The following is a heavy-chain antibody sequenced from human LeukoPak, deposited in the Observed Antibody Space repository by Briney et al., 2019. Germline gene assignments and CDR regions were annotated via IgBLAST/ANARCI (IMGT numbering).Heavy chain of an antibody. CDR3: ARRTSNPVGAIDY. Sequence: SETLSHTCTVSGGSISISNYHWGWIRQPPGRGLEWIGSISYSGTYYNPSLKSRLAISVDTSKNHFSLNLRSVTAADAAVYYCARRTSNPVGAIDYWGQGTLVTVSS. V-gene: IGHV4-39*01. CDR1: GGSISISNYH. J-gene: IGHJ4*02. CDR2: ISYSGT. D-gene: IGHD1-26*01.